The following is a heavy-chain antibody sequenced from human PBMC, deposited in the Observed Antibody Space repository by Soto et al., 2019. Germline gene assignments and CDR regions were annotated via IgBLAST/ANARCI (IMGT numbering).Heavy chain of an antibody. CDR3: AKEVDDFFFQAEDGIRDL. CDR2: ISYDGSNK. D-gene: IGHD3-3*01. V-gene: IGHV3-30*18. J-gene: IGHJ2*01. Sequence: WACQNQGKGLEWVAVISYDGSNKYYADSVKGRFTISRDNSKNTLYLQMNSLRAEDTAVYYCAKEVDDFFFQAEDGIRDL.